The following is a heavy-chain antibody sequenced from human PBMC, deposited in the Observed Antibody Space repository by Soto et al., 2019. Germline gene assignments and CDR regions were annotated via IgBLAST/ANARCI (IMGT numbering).Heavy chain of an antibody. CDR2: INAGNGNT. J-gene: IGHJ5*02. CDR3: ARDLYYYDSSGYYGWFDP. Sequence: AASVKVSCKASGYTFTSYAMHWVRQAPGQRLEWMGWINAGNGNTKYSQKFQGRVTITRDTSASTAYMELSSLRSEDTAVYYCARDLYYYDSSGYYGWFDPWGQGTLVTVSS. CDR1: GYTFTSYA. V-gene: IGHV1-3*01. D-gene: IGHD3-22*01.